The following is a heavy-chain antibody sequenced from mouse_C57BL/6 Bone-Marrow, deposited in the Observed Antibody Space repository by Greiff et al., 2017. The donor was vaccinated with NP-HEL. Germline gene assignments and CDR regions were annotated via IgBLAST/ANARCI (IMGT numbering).Heavy chain of an antibody. Sequence: VQLQESGAELARPGASVKLSCKASGYTFTSYGISWVKQRTGQGLEWIGEIYPRSGNTYYNEKFKGKTTLTADKSSSTAYMELRSLTSEDSAVYFFARSSGYDFDYWGQGTTRTVSS. CDR2: IYPRSGNT. CDR1: GYTFTSYG. V-gene: IGHV1-81*01. J-gene: IGHJ2*01. CDR3: ARSSGYDFDY. D-gene: IGHD2-2*01.